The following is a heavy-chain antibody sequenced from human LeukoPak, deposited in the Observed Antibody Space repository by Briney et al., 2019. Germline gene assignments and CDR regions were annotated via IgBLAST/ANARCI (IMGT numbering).Heavy chain of an antibody. D-gene: IGHD3-9*01. CDR2: INGGGGST. CDR1: GFTFS. V-gene: IGHV3-23*01. Sequence: GGSLRLSCAASGFTFSMSWVRQAPGNGPEWVSGINGGGGSTFYADSVKGRFTISRDNSKNTLYLQMNSLRVEDTAVYYCVRSGILTGYFAYWGQGTLVTVSS. J-gene: IGHJ4*02. CDR3: VRSGILTGYFAY.